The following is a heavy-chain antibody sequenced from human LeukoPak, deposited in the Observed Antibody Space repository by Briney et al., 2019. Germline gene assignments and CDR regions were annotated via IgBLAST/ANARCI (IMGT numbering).Heavy chain of an antibody. CDR3: PRSGQQDFGDYEFDY. CDR2: ISSDGDST. Sequence: GGSLRLSCAASGFTFSTYAMHWVRQAPGKGLEYVSAISSDGDSTYYANSVKGRFTISRDNSKNTLYLQMGSLRAEDMAVYYCPRSGQQDFGDYEFDYWGQGTLVTVSS. J-gene: IGHJ4*02. CDR1: GFTFSTYA. D-gene: IGHD4-17*01. V-gene: IGHV3-64*01.